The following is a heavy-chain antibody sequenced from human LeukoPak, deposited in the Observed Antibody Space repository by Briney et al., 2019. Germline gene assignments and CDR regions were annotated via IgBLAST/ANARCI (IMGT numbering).Heavy chain of an antibody. J-gene: IGHJ3*02. V-gene: IGHV4-34*01. CDR1: GGSFSDNY. CDR3: ASPTTVTTSAYWAFDI. D-gene: IGHD4-17*01. CDR2: INHSGST. Sequence: PSETLSLTCAVYGGSFSDNYWSWIRQPPGKGLEWIGEINHSGSTNYSPSLRSRVTISVDTSKSQFSLNLRSVTAADTAVYYCASPTTVTTSAYWAFDIWGQGTMVTVSA.